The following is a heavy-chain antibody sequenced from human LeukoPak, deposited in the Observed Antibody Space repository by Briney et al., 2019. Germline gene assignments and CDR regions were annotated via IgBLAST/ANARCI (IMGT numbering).Heavy chain of an antibody. CDR1: GFTFSSYW. CDR3: AMPSSPVDYGMDV. V-gene: IGHV3-74*01. J-gene: IGHJ6*02. Sequence: GGSLRLSCAASGFTFSSYWMHWVRQAPGKGLVWVSRINSDGSSTSYADSVEGRFTISRDNAKNTLYLQMNSLRAEDTAVYYCAMPSSPVDYGMDVWGQGTTVTVSS. CDR2: INSDGSST.